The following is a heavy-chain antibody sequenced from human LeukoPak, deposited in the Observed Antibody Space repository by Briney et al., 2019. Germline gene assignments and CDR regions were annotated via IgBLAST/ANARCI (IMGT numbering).Heavy chain of an antibody. CDR1: GGTFISYA. D-gene: IGHD7-27*01. Sequence: ASVKVSCKASGGTFISYAISWVRQAPGQGLEWMGGIIPIFGTANYAQKFHGRVTITADESTSTAYMELSSLRSEDTAVYYCARAPRSWGFDYWGQGTLVTVSS. J-gene: IGHJ4*02. CDR3: ARAPRSWGFDY. V-gene: IGHV1-69*13. CDR2: IIPIFGTA.